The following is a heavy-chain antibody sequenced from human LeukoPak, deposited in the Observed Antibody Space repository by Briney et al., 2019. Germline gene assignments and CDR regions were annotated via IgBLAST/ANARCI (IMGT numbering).Heavy chain of an antibody. V-gene: IGHV4-4*02. Sequence: PSETLSLTCAVSGGSISSSNWWSWVRQPPGKGLEWIGEIYHSGSTNYNPSLKSRVTISVDKSKNQFSLKLSSVTAADTAVYYCARLDLTVSGRGFDPWGQGTLVTVSS. CDR3: ARLDLTVSGRGFDP. D-gene: IGHD3-10*01. CDR2: IYHSGST. CDR1: GGSISSSNW. J-gene: IGHJ5*02.